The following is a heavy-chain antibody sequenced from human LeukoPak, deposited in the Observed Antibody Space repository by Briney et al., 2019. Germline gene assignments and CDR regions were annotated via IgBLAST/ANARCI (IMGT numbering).Heavy chain of an antibody. CDR1: GYSFTSYW. D-gene: IGHD4-17*01. J-gene: IGHJ6*02. CDR3: ARLTVTNKYYYYGMDV. V-gene: IGHV5-10-1*01. Sequence: GESLRISCKGSGYSFTSYWISWVRQMPGKGLEWMGRIDPSDSYTNYSPSFQGHVTISADKSISTAYLQWSSLKASDTAMYYCARLTVTNKYYYYGMDVWGQGTTVTVSS. CDR2: IDPSDSYT.